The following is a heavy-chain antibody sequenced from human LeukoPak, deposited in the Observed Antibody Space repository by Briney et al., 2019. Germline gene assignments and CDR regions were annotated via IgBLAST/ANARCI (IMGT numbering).Heavy chain of an antibody. CDR2: ISDTGEST. V-gene: IGHV3-23*01. J-gene: IGHJ4*02. CDR3: AKERTETTAYFDY. CDR1: GFTFSRYD. D-gene: IGHD4-17*01. Sequence: GGSLRLSCAASGFTFSRYDMSWVRQAPGKGLEWVSGISDTGESTYYVDSVKGRFTISRDNSKHTLYLQMNSLRAEDTAVYHCAKERTETTAYFDYWGQGTLVTVSS.